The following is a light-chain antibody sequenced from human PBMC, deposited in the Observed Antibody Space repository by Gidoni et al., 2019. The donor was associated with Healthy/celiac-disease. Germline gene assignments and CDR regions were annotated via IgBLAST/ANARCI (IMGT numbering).Light chain of an antibody. V-gene: IGKV1-5*03. J-gene: IGKJ1*01. Sequence: DIQMTQSPSTLSASVGDRVTITCRASQSISSWLAWYQQKPGKAPKLLIYKASSLESGVPSRFSGSGSGTEFTLTISSLQPDDFATYYCQQYSSYSPTFGQXTKVEIK. CDR2: KAS. CDR3: QQYSSYSPT. CDR1: QSISSW.